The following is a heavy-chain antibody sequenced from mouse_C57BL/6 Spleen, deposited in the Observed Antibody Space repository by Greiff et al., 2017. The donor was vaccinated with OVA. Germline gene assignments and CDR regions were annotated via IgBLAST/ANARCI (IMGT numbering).Heavy chain of an antibody. V-gene: IGHV1-82*01. Sequence: ESGPELVKPGASVKISCKASGYAFSSSWMNWVKQRPGKGLEWIGRIYPGDGDTNYNGKFKGKATLTADKSSSTAYMQLSSLTSEDSAVYFCASSLLFGFDYWGQGTTLTVSS. J-gene: IGHJ2*01. D-gene: IGHD2-1*01. CDR3: ASSLLFGFDY. CDR2: IYPGDGDT. CDR1: GYAFSSSW.